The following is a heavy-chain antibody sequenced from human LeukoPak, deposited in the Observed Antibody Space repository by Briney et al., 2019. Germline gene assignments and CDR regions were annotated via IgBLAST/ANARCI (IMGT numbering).Heavy chain of an antibody. D-gene: IGHD3-3*01. J-gene: IGHJ4*02. V-gene: IGHV3-23*01. CDR3: AKAFNDRFLEWFVPDY. Sequence: TGGSLRLSCAASGFTFSSYAMSWVRQAPGKGLEWVSAISGSGGSTYYADSVKGRFTISRDNSKNTLYLQMNSLRAEDTAVYYCAKAFNDRFLEWFVPDYWGQGTLVTVSS. CDR2: ISGSGGST. CDR1: GFTFSSYA.